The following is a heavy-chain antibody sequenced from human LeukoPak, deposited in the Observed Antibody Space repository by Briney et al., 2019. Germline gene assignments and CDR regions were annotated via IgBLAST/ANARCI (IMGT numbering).Heavy chain of an antibody. Sequence: SETLSLTCAVYGGSFSGYYWSWIRQPPGKGLEWIGETNHSGSSNYNPSLKSRVTISVDTSKNHFSLKLESVTAEDTSVYYCASGDYFSGWWPYFDCWGQGTLVAVSS. J-gene: IGHJ4*02. CDR2: TNHSGSS. CDR1: GGSFSGYY. D-gene: IGHD6-19*01. CDR3: ASGDYFSGWWPYFDC. V-gene: IGHV4-34*01.